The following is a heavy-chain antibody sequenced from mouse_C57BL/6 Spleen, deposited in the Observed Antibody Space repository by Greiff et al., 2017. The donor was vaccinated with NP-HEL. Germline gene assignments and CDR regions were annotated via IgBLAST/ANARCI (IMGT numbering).Heavy chain of an antibody. CDR3: ARGGYGNYFDY. CDR1: GYAFSSYW. Sequence: VMLVESGAELVKPGASVKISCKASGYAFSSYWMNWVKQRPGKGLEWIGQIYPGDGDTNYNGKFKGKATLTADKSSSTAYMQLSSLTSEDSAVYFCARGGYGNYFDYWGQGTTLTVSS. V-gene: IGHV1-80*01. D-gene: IGHD1-1*01. J-gene: IGHJ2*01. CDR2: IYPGDGDT.